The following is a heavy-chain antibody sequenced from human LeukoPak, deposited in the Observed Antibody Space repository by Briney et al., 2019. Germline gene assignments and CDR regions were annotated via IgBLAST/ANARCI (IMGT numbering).Heavy chain of an antibody. CDR2: IYYSGST. D-gene: IGHD6-13*01. Sequence: SETLSLTCTVSGGSISSYYWSWIRQPPGKGLEWIGYIYYSGSTNYNPSLKSRVTISVDTSKNQFTLKLSSVTAADTAVYYCARTTEAHSWRTRYYDYYMDVWGKGTTVTVSS. V-gene: IGHV4-59*01. CDR1: GGSISSYY. CDR3: ARTTEAHSWRTRYYDYYMDV. J-gene: IGHJ6*03.